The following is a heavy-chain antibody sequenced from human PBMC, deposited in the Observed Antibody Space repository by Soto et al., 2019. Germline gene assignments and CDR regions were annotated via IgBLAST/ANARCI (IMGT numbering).Heavy chain of an antibody. V-gene: IGHV4-39*01. CDR2: LYYIEST. CDR1: GGYIRSSSYY. D-gene: IGHD3-16*01. Sequence: QLQLQESGPGLVKPSETLSLTCTVSGGYIRSSSYYWGWIRQPPGKGLEWIGSLYYIESTYYNPSLKSRVTRSVDTSKGECSRKLSSVTAADTAVYYSERHPIRITFGGGFYYWGRGTLVTVSS. CDR3: ERHPIRITFGGGFYY. J-gene: IGHJ4*02.